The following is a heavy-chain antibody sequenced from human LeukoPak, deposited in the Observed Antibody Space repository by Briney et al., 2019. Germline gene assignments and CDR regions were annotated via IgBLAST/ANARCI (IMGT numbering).Heavy chain of an antibody. CDR1: GFTFDDYA. CDR2: ISWNSGSI. V-gene: IGHV3-9*01. D-gene: IGHD3-10*01. Sequence: GGSLRLSCAASGFTFDDYAMHWVRQAPGKGLEWVSGISWNSGSIGYADSVKGRFTISRDNSKNTLYLQMNSLRAEDTAVYYCAKEYLVRGVKLTTRAFDIWGQGTMVTVSS. CDR3: AKEYLVRGVKLTTRAFDI. J-gene: IGHJ3*02.